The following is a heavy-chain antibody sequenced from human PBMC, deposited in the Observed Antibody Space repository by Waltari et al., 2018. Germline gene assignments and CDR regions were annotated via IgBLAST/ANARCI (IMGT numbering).Heavy chain of an antibody. Sequence: QVQLVQSGAEVKKPGSSVQVSCKASGGTFSSYAISWLRQAPRQGLEWMGGIIPIFGTANYAQKFQGRVTITADESTSTAYMELSSLRSEDTAVYYCARGGALEYSSSSTFDYWGQGTLVTVSS. CDR3: ARGGALEYSSSSTFDY. CDR1: GGTFSSYA. D-gene: IGHD6-6*01. J-gene: IGHJ4*02. CDR2: IIPIFGTA. V-gene: IGHV1-69*12.